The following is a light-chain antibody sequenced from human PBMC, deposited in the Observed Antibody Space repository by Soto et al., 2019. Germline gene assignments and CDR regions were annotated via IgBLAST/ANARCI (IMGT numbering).Light chain of an antibody. J-gene: IGLJ3*02. CDR3: ATWETSLTGVA. CDR2: END. Sequence: QSVLTQPPSVSVAPGQKVTISCSGTTANLGTNYVSWYQQLPGTVPKLLIYENDKRPSGIPDRFSGSKSGSSATLAITGLLTGDEADYFCATWETSLTGVAFGGGTKVTVL. CDR1: TANLGTNY. V-gene: IGLV1-51*01.